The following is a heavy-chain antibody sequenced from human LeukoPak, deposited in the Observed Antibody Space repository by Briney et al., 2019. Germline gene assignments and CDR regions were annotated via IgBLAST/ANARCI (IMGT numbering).Heavy chain of an antibody. CDR2: ISDSGDGT. CDR1: GITFTNYA. D-gene: IGHD2-2*01. Sequence: GGSLRLSCAASGITFTNYAMSWVRQAPGKGLEWASGISDSGDGTYYADSVKGRFTVSIDNSKNTLYLQMDSLRVEDTAVYYCADAQWYLDSWGQGTLVTVSS. CDR3: ADAQWYLDS. V-gene: IGHV3-23*01. J-gene: IGHJ4*02.